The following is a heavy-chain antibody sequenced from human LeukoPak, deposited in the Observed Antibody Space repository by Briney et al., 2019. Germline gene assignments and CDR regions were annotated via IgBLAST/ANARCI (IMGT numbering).Heavy chain of an antibody. CDR3: ARDHSSSGEGNWFDP. J-gene: IGHJ5*02. CDR2: IIPIFGTA. D-gene: IGHD6-6*01. Sequence: SVKVSCKASGGTFSSYAISWVRQAPGQGLDWMGRIIPIFGTANYAQKFQGRVTITTDESTSTAYMELSSLRSEDTAVYYCARDHSSSGEGNWFDPWGQGTLVTVSS. CDR1: GGTFSSYA. V-gene: IGHV1-69*05.